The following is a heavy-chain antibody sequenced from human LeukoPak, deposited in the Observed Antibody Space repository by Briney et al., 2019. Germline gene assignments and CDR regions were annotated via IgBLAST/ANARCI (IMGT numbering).Heavy chain of an antibody. CDR1: GYTFTGYY. CDR2: INPNSGGT. V-gene: IGHV1-2*02. Sequence: RASVQVPCKASGYTFTGYYMHWVRQAPAQGLEGMGWINPNSGGTNYAQKFQGRVTMTRDTSISTAYMELSRLRSDDTAVYYCARDGTSTSSSWYLRGYYYYMDVWGKGTTVTVSS. CDR3: ARDGTSTSSSWYLRGYYYYMDV. D-gene: IGHD6-13*01. J-gene: IGHJ6*03.